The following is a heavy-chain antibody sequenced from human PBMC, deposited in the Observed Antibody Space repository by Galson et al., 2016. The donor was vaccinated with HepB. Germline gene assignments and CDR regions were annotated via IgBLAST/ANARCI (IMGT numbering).Heavy chain of an antibody. CDR3: ARDNGAQWVQDS. J-gene: IGHJ4*02. D-gene: IGHD1-26*01. Sequence: SVKVSCKASGYMFIRYAMHWVRQAPGQRLEWMGRIHPVIGDTEYSQKFQGRVTLTRDIFASTAYMELTRLRSEDTAVYYCARDNGAQWVQDSWGQGTLVTVSS. CDR1: GYMFIRYA. V-gene: IGHV1-3*01. CDR2: IHPVIGDT.